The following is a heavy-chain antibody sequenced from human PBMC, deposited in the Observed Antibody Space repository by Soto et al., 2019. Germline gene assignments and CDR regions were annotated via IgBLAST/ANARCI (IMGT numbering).Heavy chain of an antibody. CDR2: LYSDGRT. CDR1: GFIVSSSY. D-gene: IGHD6-13*01. Sequence: DVQLVETGGGWIQPGGSLRLSCAASGFIVSSSYMSWVRQAPGKGLEWVSVLYSDGRTYYADSVKGRFTISRDNSKNTWYLQMNRLSAEDTAVYYCARCSGWYGQCYFDCWGQGTLVTVSS. CDR3: ARCSGWYGQCYFDC. J-gene: IGHJ4*02. V-gene: IGHV3-53*02.